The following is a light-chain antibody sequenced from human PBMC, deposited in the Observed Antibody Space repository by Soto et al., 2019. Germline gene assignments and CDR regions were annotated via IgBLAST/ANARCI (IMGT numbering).Light chain of an antibody. CDR1: QGISNY. CDR3: QQYDTAWT. V-gene: IGKV1-16*01. Sequence: IQLTQSPSSLSASVGDRVTITCRASQGISNYVAWYQQKPGKAPKLLVYAASSLQSGVPSRFSGSGSGTDFTLTISSLQPDDFATYYCQQYDTAWTFGQGTKVDIK. J-gene: IGKJ1*01. CDR2: AAS.